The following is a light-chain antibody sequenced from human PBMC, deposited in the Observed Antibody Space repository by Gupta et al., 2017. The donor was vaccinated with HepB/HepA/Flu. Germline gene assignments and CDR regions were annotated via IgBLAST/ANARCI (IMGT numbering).Light chain of an antibody. Sequence: QSDLTQPASVYGSPGQSITSPCTGTSSDVGGYNYVSWYQQHPGNATILIICDVNNRPSVFSNRCSGSKSGNTASMTIAGLQAEDESDYYCTSITRSRTYVFGAGTKVSVL. J-gene: IGLJ1*01. CDR3: TSITRSRTYV. CDR1: SSDVGGYNY. CDR2: DVN. V-gene: IGLV2-14*03.